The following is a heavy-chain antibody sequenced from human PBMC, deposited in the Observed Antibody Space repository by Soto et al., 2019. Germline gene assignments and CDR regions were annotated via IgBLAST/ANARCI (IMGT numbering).Heavy chain of an antibody. CDR2: ISYDGSNK. J-gene: IGHJ4*02. V-gene: IGHV3-30-3*01. CDR1: GFTFSSYA. CDR3: ARALYGDKSNYFDY. Sequence: QVQLVESGGGVVQPGRSLRLSCAASGFTFSSYAMHWVRQAPGKGLEWVAVISYDGSNKYYADSVKGRFTISRDNSKNTLYLQMNSLRAEDTAVYYCARALYGDKSNYFDYWGQGTLVTVSS. D-gene: IGHD4-17*01.